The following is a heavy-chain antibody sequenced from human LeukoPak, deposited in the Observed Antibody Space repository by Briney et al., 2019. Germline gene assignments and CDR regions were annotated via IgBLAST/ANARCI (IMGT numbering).Heavy chain of an antibody. CDR2: IYTSGST. J-gene: IGHJ3*02. CDR3: ARDRSGSYYENAFDI. Sequence: SETLSLTCTVSGGSISSYYWSWIRQPAGKGLEWIGRIYTSGSTNYNPSLKSRVTISVDTSKNQFSLKLSSVTAADTAVYYCARDRSGSYYENAFDIWGQGTMVTVSS. CDR1: GGSISSYY. D-gene: IGHD1-26*01. V-gene: IGHV4-4*07.